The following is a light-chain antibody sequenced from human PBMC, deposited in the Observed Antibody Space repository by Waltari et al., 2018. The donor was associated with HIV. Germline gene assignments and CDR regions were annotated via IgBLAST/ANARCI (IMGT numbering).Light chain of an antibody. J-gene: IGLJ2*01. CDR2: GVY. CDR1: TSAIGLFDS. Sequence: QSALTQPASVSGSPGQSITTPCARPTSAIGLFDSVSWYQQHPGRAPQLMIFGVYSRPSGVSSRFSGSKSGNTASLTISGLQAEDEANYYCCSYTAIHTLIFGGGTKLTVL. CDR3: CSYTAIHTLI. V-gene: IGLV2-14*01.